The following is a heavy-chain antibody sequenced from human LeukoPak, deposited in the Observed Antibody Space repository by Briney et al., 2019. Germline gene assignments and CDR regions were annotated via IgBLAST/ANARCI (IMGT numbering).Heavy chain of an antibody. D-gene: IGHD2-8*02. Sequence: GGSLRLSCTVSGFTLSRYEMIWIRQAPGKGREWVSSVDYSADSTHYADSVMGRFTISRDNSKNTLYLQLNSLRAEDTAIYYCATYRQVLLPFESWGQGTLVTVSS. CDR3: ATYRQVLLPFES. V-gene: IGHV3-23*01. CDR2: VDYSADST. CDR1: GFTLSRYE. J-gene: IGHJ4*02.